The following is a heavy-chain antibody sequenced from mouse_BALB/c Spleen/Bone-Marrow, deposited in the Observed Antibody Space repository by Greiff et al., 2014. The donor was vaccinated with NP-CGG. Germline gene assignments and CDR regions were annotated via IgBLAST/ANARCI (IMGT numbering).Heavy chain of an antibody. CDR1: GFDFSRYW. J-gene: IGHJ4*01. Sequence: EVKLVESGGGLVQPGGSLNLSCAASGFDFSRYWMSWARQAPGKGQEWIGEINPGSSTINYTPSLKDKFIISRDNAKNTLYLQMSKVRSEDTALYYCARSAYYALDYWGQGTSVTVS. CDR3: ARSAYYALDY. CDR2: INPGSSTI. V-gene: IGHV4-2*02.